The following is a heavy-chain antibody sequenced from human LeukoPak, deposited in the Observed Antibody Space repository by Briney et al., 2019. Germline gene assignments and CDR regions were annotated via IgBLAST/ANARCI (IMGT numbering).Heavy chain of an antibody. D-gene: IGHD6-13*01. V-gene: IGHV3-7*05. Sequence: GGSLRLSCAASGFTFSSYWMTWVRQAPGKGLEWVANIKRDGSEKYYVDSVKGRFTISRDNAKNSLHLQMNSLRAEDTAVYYCARVVAAVHIDYWGQGTLVTVSS. CDR3: ARVVAAVHIDY. J-gene: IGHJ4*02. CDR2: IKRDGSEK. CDR1: GFTFSSYW.